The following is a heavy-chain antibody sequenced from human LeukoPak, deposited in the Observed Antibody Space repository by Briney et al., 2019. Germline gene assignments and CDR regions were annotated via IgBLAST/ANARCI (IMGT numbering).Heavy chain of an antibody. D-gene: IGHD3-22*01. CDR3: ASPRGDDSGGYYTWYFHH. CDR2: IYTSGST. Sequence: PSETLSLTCTVSGGSISSGSYYWSWLRQPAGKGLEWIGRIYTSGSTNYNPSLKSRVTISVDTSKNQFSLKLSSVTAADTAVYFCASPRGDDSGGYYTWYFHHWGQGILVTVSS. CDR1: GGSISSGSYY. J-gene: IGHJ1*01. V-gene: IGHV4-61*02.